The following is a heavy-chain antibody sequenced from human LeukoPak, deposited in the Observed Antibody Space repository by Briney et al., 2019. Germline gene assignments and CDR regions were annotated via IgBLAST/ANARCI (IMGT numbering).Heavy chain of an antibody. J-gene: IGHJ4*02. CDR2: INHSGST. D-gene: IGHD3-3*01. CDR3: AREENDFWSGYYSFAKNRAFDY. Sequence: SETLSLTCAVYGGSLSGYYWSWIRQPPGKGLEWIGEINHSGSTNYNPSLKSRVTISVDTSKNQFSLKLSSVTAADTAVYYCAREENDFWSGYYSFAKNRAFDYWGQGTLVTVSS. CDR1: GGSLSGYY. V-gene: IGHV4-34*01.